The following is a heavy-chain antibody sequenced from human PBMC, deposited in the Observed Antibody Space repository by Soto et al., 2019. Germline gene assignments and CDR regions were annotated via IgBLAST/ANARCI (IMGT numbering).Heavy chain of an antibody. Sequence: PSETLSLTCTVSGGSVSSGSYYWGWIRQPPGKGLEWIGYIYYSGSTNYNPSLKSRVTISVDTSKNQFSLKLSSVTAADTAVYYCERDGELGGMDVWGQGNTVTVSS. V-gene: IGHV4-61*01. CDR3: ERDGELGGMDV. CDR2: IYYSGST. J-gene: IGHJ6*02. D-gene: IGHD7-27*01. CDR1: GGSVSSGSYY.